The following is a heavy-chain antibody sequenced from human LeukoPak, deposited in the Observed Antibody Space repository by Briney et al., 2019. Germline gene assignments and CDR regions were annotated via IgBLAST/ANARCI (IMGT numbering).Heavy chain of an antibody. J-gene: IGHJ5*02. D-gene: IGHD1-26*01. CDR3: TRESSVGWFDP. V-gene: IGHV1-18*01. CDR2: ISAYNGDA. CDR1: GYTFTNYG. Sequence: GALVTVSCKASGYTFTNYGVSWVRQAPGQGLEWMGWISAYNGDANYAQKLQGRVTMTTDTSTSTAYMELRSLRSDDTAVYYCTRESSVGWFDPRGQGTLVTVSS.